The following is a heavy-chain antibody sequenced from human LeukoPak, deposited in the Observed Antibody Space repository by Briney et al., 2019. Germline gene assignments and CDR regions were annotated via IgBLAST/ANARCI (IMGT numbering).Heavy chain of an antibody. Sequence: SETLSLTCAVYGGSFSGYYWSWIRQPPGKGLEWIGEINHSGSTYYNPSLKSRVTISVDRSKNQFSLKLSSVTAADTAVYYCARLYGSGSYAVFDYWGQGTLVTVSS. CDR3: ARLYGSGSYAVFDY. V-gene: IGHV4-34*01. CDR1: GGSFSGYY. J-gene: IGHJ4*02. D-gene: IGHD3-10*01. CDR2: INHSGST.